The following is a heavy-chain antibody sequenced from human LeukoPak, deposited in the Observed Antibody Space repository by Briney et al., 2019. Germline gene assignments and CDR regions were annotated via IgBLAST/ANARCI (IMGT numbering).Heavy chain of an antibody. D-gene: IGHD5-24*01. CDR1: GFTVSSNY. V-gene: IGHV3-66*01. Sequence: GGSLRLSCAASGFTVSSNYMSWVRQAPGKGLEWVSVIYSGGSTYYADSVKGRFTISRDNAKNSLYLQMNSLRAEDTAVYYCARDGYNHLFDYWGQGTLVTVSS. J-gene: IGHJ4*02. CDR2: IYSGGST. CDR3: ARDGYNHLFDY.